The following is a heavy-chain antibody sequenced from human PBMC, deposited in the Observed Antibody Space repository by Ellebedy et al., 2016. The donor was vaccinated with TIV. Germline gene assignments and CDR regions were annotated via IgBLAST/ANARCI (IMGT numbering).Heavy chain of an antibody. CDR2: IKQDGSEK. J-gene: IGHJ4*02. CDR3: ARYWDPGYGSGWFGGGDY. CDR1: GFTFSSYW. D-gene: IGHD6-19*01. Sequence: GGSLRLXXAVSGFTFSSYWMSWVRQAPGKGLEWVANIKQDGSEKYYGDSVKGRFTISRDNAKNSLYLQMNSLRAEDTAVYYCARYWDPGYGSGWFGGGDYWGQGTLVTVSS. V-gene: IGHV3-7*03.